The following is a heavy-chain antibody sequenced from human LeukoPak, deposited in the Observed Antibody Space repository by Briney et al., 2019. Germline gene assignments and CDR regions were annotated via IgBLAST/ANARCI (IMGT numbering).Heavy chain of an antibody. D-gene: IGHD3-22*01. J-gene: IGHJ3*02. Sequence: SETLSLTCTVSGGSISSYYWSWIRQPPGKGLEWIGYIYYSGSTNYNPSLKSRVTISVDTSKNQFSLKLSSVTAADTAVYYCARVMYYYDSSGYYTSREAFDIWGQGTMVTVSS. V-gene: IGHV4-59*01. CDR1: GGSISSYY. CDR3: ARVMYYYDSSGYYTSREAFDI. CDR2: IYYSGST.